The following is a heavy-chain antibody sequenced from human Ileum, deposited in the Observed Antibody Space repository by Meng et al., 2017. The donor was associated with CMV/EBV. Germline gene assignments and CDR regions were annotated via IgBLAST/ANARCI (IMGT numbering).Heavy chain of an antibody. V-gene: IGHV3-21*01. D-gene: IGHD6-6*01. CDR1: GFTLRSYK. CDR3: SRKSPSPVAARHFDY. J-gene: IGHJ4*02. Sequence: GFTLRSYKRHWAGQGPGKGLEWVSARTSSGANSYYADSPKGRVTISRDNAKNSLHLQINGLRPEYTAVYYCSRKSPSPVAARHFDYWGQGALVTVSS. CDR2: RTSSGANS.